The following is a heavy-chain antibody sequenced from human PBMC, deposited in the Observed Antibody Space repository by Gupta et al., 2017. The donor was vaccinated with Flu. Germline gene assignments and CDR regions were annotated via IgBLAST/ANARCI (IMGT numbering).Heavy chain of an antibody. Sequence: EVQLVESGGGLVQPGGSLRLPCIASGFTFDDYAIHWVRQAPGRGLEWVSHITWNSGKIDYADSVKGRFTTSRDNAKNSLYLQMDSLRVDDTAWYYCARLGGGYHFDYWGPGALVTVSS. CDR1: GFTFDDYA. CDR3: ARLGGGYHFDY. D-gene: IGHD7-27*01. J-gene: IGHJ4*02. CDR2: ITWNSGKI. V-gene: IGHV3-9*01.